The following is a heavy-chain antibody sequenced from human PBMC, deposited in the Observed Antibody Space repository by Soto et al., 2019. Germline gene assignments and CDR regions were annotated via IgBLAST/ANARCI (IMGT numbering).Heavy chain of an antibody. J-gene: IGHJ4*02. CDR3: ASGYCSSTSCYERYYFDY. CDR2: IIPIFGTA. V-gene: IGHV1-69*13. Sequence: SVKVSCKASGGTFSSYAISWVRQAPGQGLEWMGGIIPIFGTATYAQKFQGRVTITADESTSTAYMELSSLRSEDTAVYYCASGYCSSTSCYERYYFDYWGQGTLVTVSS. CDR1: GGTFSSYA. D-gene: IGHD2-2*01.